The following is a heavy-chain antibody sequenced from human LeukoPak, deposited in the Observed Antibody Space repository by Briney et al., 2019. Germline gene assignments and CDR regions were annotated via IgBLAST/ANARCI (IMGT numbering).Heavy chain of an antibody. Sequence: KGGESLKISCKGYGYSFTRYWIGWVRQMPGKGLEWMGIIYPNDSDTRYSPSFQGQVTISADKSITTAYLQWSSLKASDTAMYYCARHIPKRFEQHLNYYMDVWGKGTAVTVSS. D-gene: IGHD6-13*01. CDR2: IYPNDSDT. CDR3: ARHIPKRFEQHLNYYMDV. V-gene: IGHV5-51*01. CDR1: GYSFTRYW. J-gene: IGHJ6*03.